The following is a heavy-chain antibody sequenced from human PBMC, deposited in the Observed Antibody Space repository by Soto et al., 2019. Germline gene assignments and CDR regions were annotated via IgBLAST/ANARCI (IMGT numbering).Heavy chain of an antibody. Sequence: QVQLVESGGGVVQPGRSLRLTCAASGFIFSGSGMHWVRQAPGKGLEWVALVSNDGIRKYYGDSVKGRFTISRDNAENTLYLQMNGLRAEGTSVYYCARWGGVSMYDNSGKYDSWCQGTLVTVSS. J-gene: IGHJ5*01. V-gene: IGHV3-30*03. CDR3: ARWGGVSMYDNSGKYDS. CDR1: GFIFSGSG. D-gene: IGHD3-22*01. CDR2: VSNDGIRK.